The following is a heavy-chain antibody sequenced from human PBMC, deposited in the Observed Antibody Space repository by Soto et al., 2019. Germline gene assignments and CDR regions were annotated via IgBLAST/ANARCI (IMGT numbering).Heavy chain of an antibody. Sequence: PGGSLRPSCAASGFIFSDYGMNWARQAPGRGLEWLSHITSTSNNIYYADSVKGRFTISRDNAKNSLYLQMNSLRAEDTAVYYCAKDSSGWQSEYFQHWGQGTLVTVSS. V-gene: IGHV3-48*01. CDR3: AKDSSGWQSEYFQH. D-gene: IGHD6-19*01. J-gene: IGHJ1*01. CDR2: ITSTSNNI. CDR1: GFIFSDYG.